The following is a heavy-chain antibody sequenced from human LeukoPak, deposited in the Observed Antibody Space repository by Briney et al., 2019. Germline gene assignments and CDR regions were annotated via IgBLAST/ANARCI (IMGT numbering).Heavy chain of an antibody. D-gene: IGHD3-22*01. J-gene: IGHJ4*02. CDR1: GVTFSSYW. Sequence: GGSLRLSCAASGVTFSSYWMSWVRQAPGKGLEWVANIKEDGSEKYYVDSVKGRFIISRDNAKNSLYLQMNSLRAEDTAVYYCARGRFNYDSSGYSSFYHWGQGTLVTVSS. CDR3: ARGRFNYDSSGYSSFYH. V-gene: IGHV3-7*01. CDR2: IKEDGSEK.